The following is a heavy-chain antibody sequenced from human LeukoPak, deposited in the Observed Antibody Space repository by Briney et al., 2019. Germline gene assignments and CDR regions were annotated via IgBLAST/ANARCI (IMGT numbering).Heavy chain of an antibody. V-gene: IGHV3-21*01. CDR2: ISSSSSYI. Sequence: PGGSLRLSCAASGFTFSSYSMNWVRQAPGKGLEWVSSISSSSSYIYYADSVKGRFTISRDNAKNSLYLQMNSLRAEDTAVYYCARDALPYYDFWSGYSRSPNSFDYWGQGTLVTVSS. CDR1: GFTFSSYS. J-gene: IGHJ4*02. CDR3: ARDALPYYDFWSGYSRSPNSFDY. D-gene: IGHD3-3*01.